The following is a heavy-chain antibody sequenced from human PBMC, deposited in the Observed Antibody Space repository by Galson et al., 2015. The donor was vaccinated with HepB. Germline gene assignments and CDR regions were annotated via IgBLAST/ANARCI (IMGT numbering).Heavy chain of an antibody. Sequence: SCKASGGTFSSYAISWVRQAPGQGLEWMGGIIPILGIANYAQKFQGRVTITADKSTSTAYMELSSLRSEDTAVYYCARGMVQGVTGAFDIWGQGTMVTVSS. CDR3: ARGMVQGVTGAFDI. D-gene: IGHD3-10*01. V-gene: IGHV1-69*10. CDR1: GGTFSSYA. CDR2: IIPILGIA. J-gene: IGHJ3*02.